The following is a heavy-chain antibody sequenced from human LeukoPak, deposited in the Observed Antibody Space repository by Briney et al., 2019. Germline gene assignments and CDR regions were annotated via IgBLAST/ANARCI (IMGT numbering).Heavy chain of an antibody. CDR3: AKDRDVDRDCYFDY. CDR1: GFTFSSFP. CDR2: VSGTDGST. Sequence: PGGSLRLSCAASGFTFSSFPMSWVRQAPGKGLEWVSVVSGTDGSTYYADSVKGRFTISRDDSKNTLYLQMNSLRVEDTAVYYCAKDRDVDRDCYFDYWGQGTLVTVSS. D-gene: IGHD5-12*01. J-gene: IGHJ4*02. V-gene: IGHV3-23*01.